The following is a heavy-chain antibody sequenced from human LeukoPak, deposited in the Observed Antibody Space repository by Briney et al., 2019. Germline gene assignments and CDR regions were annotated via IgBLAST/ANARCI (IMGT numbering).Heavy chain of an antibody. CDR3: ARGHTVGGGMDV. CDR1: GGSISSYY. Sequence: PSETLSLTCTVSGGSISSYYWSWIRQPPGKGLEWIGYIYYSGGTNYNPSLKSRVTISVDTSKNQFSLKLSSVTAADTAVYYCARGHTVGGGMDVWGQGTTVTVSS. D-gene: IGHD4-11*01. CDR2: IYYSGGT. J-gene: IGHJ6*02. V-gene: IGHV4-59*01.